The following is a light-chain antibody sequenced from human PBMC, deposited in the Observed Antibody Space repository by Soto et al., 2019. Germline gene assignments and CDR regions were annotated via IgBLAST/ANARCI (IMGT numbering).Light chain of an antibody. J-gene: IGLJ1*01. CDR3: SSYTDSSNYV. V-gene: IGLV2-14*01. CDR2: QVT. Sequence: QSVLTQPASVSGSPGQSITISCTGTSRDLAIYNYVSWYQQQPGKASKLRSYQVTNQPSGVSNRFSGSRSGTTASLTISGLQAQDEADYYCSSYTDSSNYVFGTGPTVTVL. CDR1: SRDLAIYNY.